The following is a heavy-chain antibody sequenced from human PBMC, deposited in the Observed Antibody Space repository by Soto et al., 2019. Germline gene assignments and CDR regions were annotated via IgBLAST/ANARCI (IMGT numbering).Heavy chain of an antibody. CDR3: ARVVLEPMNTLSYLAY. V-gene: IGHV1-69*01. J-gene: IGHJ4*02. Sequence: QVQLVQSGAEVKKPGSSVKVSCKASGGTFSSYAISWVRQAPGQGLEWMGGIIPIFGIANYAQKFQGRVTITADDSTSTAYIELSRLRSEDTAVYYCARVVLEPMNTLSYLAYWGQGTLVPVS. D-gene: IGHD3-16*01. CDR2: IIPIFGIA. CDR1: GGTFSSYA.